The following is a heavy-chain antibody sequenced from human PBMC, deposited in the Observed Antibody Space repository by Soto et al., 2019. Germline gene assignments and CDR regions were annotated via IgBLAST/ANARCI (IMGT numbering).Heavy chain of an antibody. CDR2: IYYSGST. J-gene: IGHJ4*02. D-gene: IGHD1-26*01. V-gene: IGHV4-30-4*01. CDR1: GGSISSGDYY. CDR3: ARVDSDLVFDY. Sequence: SETLSLTCTVSGGSISSGDYYWSWIRQPPGKGLEWIGYIYYSGSTYYNPSLKSRVTISVDTSKNQFSLKLSSVTAADTAVYYCARVDSDLVFDYCGQGTLVTVSS.